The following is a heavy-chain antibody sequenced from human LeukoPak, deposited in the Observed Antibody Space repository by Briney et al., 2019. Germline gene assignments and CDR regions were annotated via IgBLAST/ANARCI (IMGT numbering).Heavy chain of an antibody. Sequence: PSETLSLTCTVPGGSISSYYWSWIRQPPGKGLEWIGYIYYSGSTNYNPSLKSRVTISVDTSKNQFSLKLSSVTAADTAVYYCAREPGQLNWFDPWGQGTLVTVSS. CDR2: IYYSGST. CDR3: AREPGQLNWFDP. V-gene: IGHV4-59*01. CDR1: GGSISSYY. D-gene: IGHD1-14*01. J-gene: IGHJ5*02.